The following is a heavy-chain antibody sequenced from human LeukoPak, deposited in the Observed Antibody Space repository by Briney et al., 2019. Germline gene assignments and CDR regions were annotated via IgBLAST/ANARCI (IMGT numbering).Heavy chain of an antibody. CDR1: GFTFSSYA. D-gene: IGHD3-22*01. V-gene: IGHV3-23*01. Sequence: GGSLRLSCAASGFTFSSYAMSWVRQAPGKGLEWVSAISGSGGSTYYADSVKGRFTISRDNSKNTLYLQMNSLRAEDTAVYYCAKTPPYYYDSSGNVIPDYWGQGTLVTVSS. CDR2: ISGSGGST. J-gene: IGHJ4*02. CDR3: AKTPPYYYDSSGNVIPDY.